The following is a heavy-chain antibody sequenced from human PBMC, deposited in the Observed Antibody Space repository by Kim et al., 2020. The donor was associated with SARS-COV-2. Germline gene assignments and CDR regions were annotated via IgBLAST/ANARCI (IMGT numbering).Heavy chain of an antibody. CDR3: ARASGKSQQQLVRAYYYYYGMDV. Sequence: SETLSLTCAVYGGSFSGYYWSWIRQPPGKGLEWIGEINHSGSTNYNPSLKSRVTTSVDTSKNQFSLKLSSVTAADTAVYYCARASGKSQQQLVRAYYYYYGMDVWGQGTTVTVSS. J-gene: IGHJ6*02. D-gene: IGHD6-13*01. CDR1: GGSFSGYY. CDR2: INHSGST. V-gene: IGHV4-34*01.